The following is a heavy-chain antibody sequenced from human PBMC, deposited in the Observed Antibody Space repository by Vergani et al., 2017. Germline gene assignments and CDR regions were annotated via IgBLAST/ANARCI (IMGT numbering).Heavy chain of an antibody. V-gene: IGHV1-2*04. Sequence: QVQLVQSGAEVKKPGASVKVSCKASGYTFTGYYMHWVRQAPGQGLEWMGWINPNSGGTIYAQKFQGWVTMTRDTSISTAYMELSRLRSDDTAVYYCAREIGYYDSSGYADAFDIWGQGTMVTVSS. CDR1: GYTFTGYY. CDR3: AREIGYYDSSGYADAFDI. J-gene: IGHJ3*02. D-gene: IGHD3-22*01. CDR2: INPNSGGT.